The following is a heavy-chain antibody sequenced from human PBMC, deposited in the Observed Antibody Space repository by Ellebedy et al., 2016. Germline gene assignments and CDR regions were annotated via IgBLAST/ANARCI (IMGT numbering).Heavy chain of an antibody. CDR1: GYTFGSFD. CDR3: ARARRTLLWADN. J-gene: IGHJ4*02. V-gene: IGHV1-8*01. CDR2: MNPNSANT. Sequence: ASVKVSCKTSGYTFGSFDIIWVRQATGQGLEWMGWMNPNSANTGLAEKFRYRVTLTGDTSTDTAYMELNGLRSEDTAMYYCARARRTLLWADNWGQGTLVTVSS. D-gene: IGHD3-10*01.